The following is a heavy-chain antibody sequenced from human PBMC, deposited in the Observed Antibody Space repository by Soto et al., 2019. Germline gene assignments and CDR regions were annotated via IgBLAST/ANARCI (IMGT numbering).Heavy chain of an antibody. CDR2: IISMFGPA. D-gene: IGHD1-1*01. CDR1: GGTFSSYT. V-gene: IGHV1-69*01. J-gene: IGHJ4*02. Sequence: QVQLVQSGAEVKKPGSSVTVSCKASGGTFSSYTLSWVRQAPGQGLEWMGGIISMFGPARYAQKYQGRVRITADVSTITVYSELGTLTSEETDVYYCVRKSTLNDGWHFDYWGQGTLVTVSS. CDR3: VRKSTLNDGWHFDY.